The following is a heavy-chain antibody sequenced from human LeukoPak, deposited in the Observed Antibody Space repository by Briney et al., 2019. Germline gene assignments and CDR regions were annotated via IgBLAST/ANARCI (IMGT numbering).Heavy chain of an antibody. Sequence: SETLSLTCTVSGGSISSYYWSWIRQPPGKGLEWIGYIYYSGSANYNPSLKSRVTISVDTSKNQFSLKLSSVTAADTAVYYCARDAPYGSGSYYNASTSIWGQGTLVTVSS. V-gene: IGHV4-59*01. CDR1: GGSISSYY. CDR3: ARDAPYGSGSYYNASTSI. J-gene: IGHJ4*02. CDR2: IYYSGSA. D-gene: IGHD3-10*01.